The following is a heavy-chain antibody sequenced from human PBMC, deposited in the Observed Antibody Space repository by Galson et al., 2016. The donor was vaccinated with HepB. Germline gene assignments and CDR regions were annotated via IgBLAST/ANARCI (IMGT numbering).Heavy chain of an antibody. Sequence: SLRLSCAASGFTVSSKYMTWVRQAPGKGLEYVSVIYSGGTTYYADSVKGRFTISRDNSKNTLFLQMNTLRAEDTAVYYCARGVYGDHGWFDYWGQGTLVTVSS. J-gene: IGHJ4*02. CDR1: GFTVSSKY. D-gene: IGHD4-17*01. CDR3: ARGVYGDHGWFDY. V-gene: IGHV3-66*02. CDR2: IYSGGTT.